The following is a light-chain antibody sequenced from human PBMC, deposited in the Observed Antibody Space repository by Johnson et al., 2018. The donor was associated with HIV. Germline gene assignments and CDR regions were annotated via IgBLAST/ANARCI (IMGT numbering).Light chain of an antibody. CDR2: DNN. J-gene: IGLJ1*01. CDR1: SSNIGNNY. Sequence: QSVLTQPPSVSAAPAQKVTISCSGSSSNIGNNYVSWYQQLPGTAPKLLIYDNNKRPSGIPDRFSGSKSGTSATLGITGLQTGDEADYYCGTWDSSLSGVFGTGTQVTVL. V-gene: IGLV1-51*01. CDR3: GTWDSSLSGV.